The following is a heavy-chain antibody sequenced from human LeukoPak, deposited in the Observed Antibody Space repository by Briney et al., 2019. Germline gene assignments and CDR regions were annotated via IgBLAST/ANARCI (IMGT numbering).Heavy chain of an antibody. CDR2: ILTKTEGGTT. CDR1: GFTFSNVW. J-gene: IGHJ5*02. Sequence: GGSLRLSCAASGFTFSNVWMSWVRQAPGKGLEWVARILTKTEGGTTDYAAPVIGRFTISRDDSESTLYLQMNSLKTEDTAVYYCSTSPAWFDPWGQGTLVTVSS. V-gene: IGHV3-15*01. CDR3: STSPAWFDP.